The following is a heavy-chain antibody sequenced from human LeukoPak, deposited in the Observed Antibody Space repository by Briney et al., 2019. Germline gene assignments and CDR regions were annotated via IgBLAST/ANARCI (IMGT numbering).Heavy chain of an antibody. CDR1: GFTFSSYA. CDR3: ARMGSYDILTGYYTSYAFDI. CDR2: ISGSGGST. J-gene: IGHJ3*02. D-gene: IGHD3-9*01. V-gene: IGHV3-23*01. Sequence: GGSLRLSCAASGFTFSSYAMSWVRQAPGKGLEWVSAISGSGGSTYYADSVKGRFTISRDNSKNTLYLQMNSLRAEDTAVYYRARMGSYDILTGYYTSYAFDIWGQGTMVTVSS.